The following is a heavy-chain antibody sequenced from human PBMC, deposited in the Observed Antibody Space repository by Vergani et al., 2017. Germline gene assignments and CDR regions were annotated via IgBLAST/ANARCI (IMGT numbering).Heavy chain of an antibody. CDR2: IYYSGTT. Sequence: HVQLQESGPGLVKAPQTLSLTCSVSGAYVGSGGYYWSWVRQRPGMGLDWIGYIYYSGTTYYNPSLESRLTISLDTSGNHPSRKLTSLTAADTAGYYWARQEDYYMDVWGKGATVSVS. CDR1: GAYVGSGGYY. CDR3: ARQEDYYMDV. J-gene: IGHJ6*03. V-gene: IGHV4-31*03.